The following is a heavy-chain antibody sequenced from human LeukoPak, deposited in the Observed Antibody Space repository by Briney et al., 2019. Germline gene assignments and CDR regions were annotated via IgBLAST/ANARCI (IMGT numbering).Heavy chain of an antibody. V-gene: IGHV3-21*06. CDR3: ARVGYFAGYY. Sequence: GGSLRLSCIGSEFTFRSYAMNWVRQAPGKGLEWVSSISGTSDDIYYGDSVKGRFTISRDNSKNSVYLQMKSLRAEDTAVYYCARVGYFAGYYWGQGTLVTVSS. D-gene: IGHD3-9*01. CDR1: EFTFRSYA. CDR2: ISGTSDDI. J-gene: IGHJ4*02.